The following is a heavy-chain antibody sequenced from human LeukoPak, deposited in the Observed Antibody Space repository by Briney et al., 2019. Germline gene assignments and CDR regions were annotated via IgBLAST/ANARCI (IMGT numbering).Heavy chain of an antibody. CDR1: GFTFSSYW. V-gene: IGHV3-30-3*01. D-gene: IGHD6-13*01. J-gene: IGHJ4*02. CDR2: ISYGVTNK. Sequence: GGSLRLSCAASGFTFSSYWMSWVRQAPGKGLEWVAFISYGVTNKDYADSVKGRFTISRDNSKNTLYLQMNSLRPEDTAVYYCVGAAAALFDYWGQGTLVTVSS. CDR3: VGAAAALFDY.